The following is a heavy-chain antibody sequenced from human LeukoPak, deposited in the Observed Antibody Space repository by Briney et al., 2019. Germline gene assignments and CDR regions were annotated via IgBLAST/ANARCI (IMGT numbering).Heavy chain of an antibody. Sequence: ASVKVSCKASGYTFTSYYMHWVRQAPGQGLEWMGIINPSGGSTSYAQKFQGRVTMTRDTSTSTVYMELSSLRSEDTAVYYCTRDSAGYSSSFGFDPWGQGTLVTVSS. J-gene: IGHJ5*02. D-gene: IGHD6-13*01. CDR1: GYTFTSYY. V-gene: IGHV1-46*01. CDR2: INPSGGST. CDR3: TRDSAGYSSSFGFDP.